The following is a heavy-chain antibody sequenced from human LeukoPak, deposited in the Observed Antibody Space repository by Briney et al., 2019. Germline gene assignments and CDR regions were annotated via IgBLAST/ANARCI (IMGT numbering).Heavy chain of an antibody. Sequence: SETLSLTCAVSGYSIRSGYYWGWIRQAPGKGLEWIGYIYYSGSTNYNPSLKSRVTISVDTSKNQFSLKLSSVTAADTAVYYCARAGLDSSSWYGLNWFDPWGQGTLVTVSS. CDR3: ARAGLDSSSWYGLNWFDP. J-gene: IGHJ5*02. V-gene: IGHV4-38-2*01. CDR2: IYYSGST. D-gene: IGHD6-13*01. CDR1: GYSIRSGYY.